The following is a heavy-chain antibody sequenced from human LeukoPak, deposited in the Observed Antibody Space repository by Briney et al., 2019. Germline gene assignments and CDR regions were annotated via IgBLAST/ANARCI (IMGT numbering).Heavy chain of an antibody. CDR3: AREGGEQQLVTYYFDY. Sequence: SETLSLTCAVYGGSFSGYYWSWIRQPPGKGLEWIGEINHSGSTNYNPSLKSRVTISVDTSKNQFSLKLSSVTAADTAVYYCAREGGEQQLVTYYFDYWGQGTLVIVSS. CDR1: GGSFSGYY. V-gene: IGHV4-34*01. CDR2: INHSGST. J-gene: IGHJ4*02. D-gene: IGHD6-13*01.